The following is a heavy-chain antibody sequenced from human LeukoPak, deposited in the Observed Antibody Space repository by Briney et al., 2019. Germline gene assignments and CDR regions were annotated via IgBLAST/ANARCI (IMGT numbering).Heavy chain of an antibody. J-gene: IGHJ4*02. CDR2: ISLDGGVT. V-gene: IGHV3-30*18. CDR3: AKEDYNGPGNYFSF. D-gene: IGHD3-10*01. CDR1: GFTFSNYG. Sequence: PTGGSLRLSCAASGFTFSNYGMHWVRQAPGKGLEWVAVISLDGGVTYYADSVKGRFTISRDDSKNTLYLQMDSLRADDTAVYYCAKEDYNGPGNYFSFWGQGTLVTVSS.